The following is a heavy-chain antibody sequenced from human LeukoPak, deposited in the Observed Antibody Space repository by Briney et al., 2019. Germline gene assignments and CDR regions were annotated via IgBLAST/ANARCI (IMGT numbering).Heavy chain of an antibody. Sequence: PSETLSLTCTVSGVSISSSSYYWCWIRQPPGKGLEWIGEINHSGSTNYNPSLKSRVTISVDTSKNQFSLKLSSVTAADTAVYYCARDGIVVVPAAQGYYFDYWGQGTLVTVSS. CDR1: GVSISSSSYY. CDR2: INHSGST. CDR3: ARDGIVVVPAAQGYYFDY. V-gene: IGHV4-39*07. J-gene: IGHJ4*02. D-gene: IGHD2-2*01.